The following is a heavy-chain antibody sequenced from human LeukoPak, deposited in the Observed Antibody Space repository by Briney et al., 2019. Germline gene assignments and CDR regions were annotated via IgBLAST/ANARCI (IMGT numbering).Heavy chain of an antibody. J-gene: IGHJ4*02. Sequence: GGSLRLSCAASGFTFSTYSMNWVRQAPGKGLEWVSAIISSSSYIYYADSVKGRFTISRDNAKNSLYLQMNSLRAEDTAVYYCARDPQYCSGGSCYSFDYWGQGTLVTVSS. CDR2: IISSSSYI. CDR3: ARDPQYCSGGSCYSFDY. V-gene: IGHV3-21*01. CDR1: GFTFSTYS. D-gene: IGHD2-15*01.